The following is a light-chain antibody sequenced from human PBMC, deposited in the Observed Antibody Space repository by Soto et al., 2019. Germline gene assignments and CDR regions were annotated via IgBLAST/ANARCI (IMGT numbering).Light chain of an antibody. V-gene: IGLV1-44*01. CDR2: SNN. CDR1: SSNIGSDT. Sequence: QSVLTQPPSASGTPGQRVTISCSGSSSNIGSDTINWYQQLPGTAPKLLIYSNNQRPSGLPDRFSGSKSGTSASLAISGPQSEDEADFYCAAWDDSLNAWVFGGGTKLTVL. J-gene: IGLJ3*02. CDR3: AAWDDSLNAWV.